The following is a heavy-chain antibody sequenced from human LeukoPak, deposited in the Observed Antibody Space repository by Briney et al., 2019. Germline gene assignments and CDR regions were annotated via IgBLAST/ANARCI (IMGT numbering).Heavy chain of an antibody. CDR1: GFTFSDWY. V-gene: IGHV3-11*01. J-gene: IGHJ6*02. CDR2: ISKSGTTI. Sequence: PGGSLRLSCEASGFTFSDWYISWIRQAPGKGLEWVSYISKSGTTIYYADSVKGRFTISRDNAKNSLYLQMNSVRAEDTAVYYCARGHYGLDVWGQGTTVTVSS. CDR3: ARGHYGLDV.